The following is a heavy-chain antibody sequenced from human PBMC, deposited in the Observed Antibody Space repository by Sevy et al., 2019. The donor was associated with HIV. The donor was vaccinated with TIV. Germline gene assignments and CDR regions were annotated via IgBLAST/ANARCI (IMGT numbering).Heavy chain of an antibody. CDR1: GFTFSSYT. CDR2: ISSSSTYI. Sequence: GGSLRLSCAASGFTFSSYTMNWVRQAPGKGLEWVSSISSSSTYIYYADSLKGRFTIARDNAKNSVYLQMNSLRAEDTAVYYCARDGGCTSTSCLLYFDYWGQGTLVTVSS. CDR3: ARDGGCTSTSCLLYFDY. J-gene: IGHJ4*02. D-gene: IGHD2-2*01. V-gene: IGHV3-21*01.